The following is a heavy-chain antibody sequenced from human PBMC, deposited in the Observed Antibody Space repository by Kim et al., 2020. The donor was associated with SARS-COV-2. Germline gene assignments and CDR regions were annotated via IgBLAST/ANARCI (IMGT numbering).Heavy chain of an antibody. J-gene: IGHJ4*02. D-gene: IGHD3-22*01. Sequence: YDGSNKYYADSVKARFTITRENSKNTLYLQMNSLRAEDTAVYYCAGGYDYWGQGTLVTVSS. CDR2: YDGSNK. V-gene: IGHV3-33*01. CDR3: AGGYDY.